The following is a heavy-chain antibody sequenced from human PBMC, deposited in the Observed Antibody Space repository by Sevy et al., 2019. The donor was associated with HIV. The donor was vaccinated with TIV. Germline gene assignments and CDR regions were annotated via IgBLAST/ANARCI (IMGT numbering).Heavy chain of an antibody. CDR1: GYIFTDYY. D-gene: IGHD4-4*01. Sequence: ASVKVSCKASGYIFTDYYIHWVRQAPGQGLEWMAWINSDSGVTNYAQRFQGEVTVTRDTSLSTAYLELSRLKSNDTAIYYCARLTTQPTSDLYGMDVWGQGTWVTVSS. CDR2: INSDSGVT. CDR3: ARLTTQPTSDLYGMDV. J-gene: IGHJ6*02. V-gene: IGHV1-2*02.